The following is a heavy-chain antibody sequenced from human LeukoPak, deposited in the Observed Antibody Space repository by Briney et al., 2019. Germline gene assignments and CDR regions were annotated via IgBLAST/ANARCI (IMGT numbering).Heavy chain of an antibody. D-gene: IGHD4-17*01. CDR1: GVSMTRGGYY. Sequence: SQTLSLTCTVSGVSMTRGGYYWDWTRQFPGKGLEWIGHIINSGNHYYNPTLKSPVCMSVDTSKNQLSLRLTSFTAADTAVYYCARDNQYGDSEQWGQGNLVIVSS. CDR3: ARDNQYGDSEQ. V-gene: IGHV4-31*01. J-gene: IGHJ1*01. CDR2: IINSGNH.